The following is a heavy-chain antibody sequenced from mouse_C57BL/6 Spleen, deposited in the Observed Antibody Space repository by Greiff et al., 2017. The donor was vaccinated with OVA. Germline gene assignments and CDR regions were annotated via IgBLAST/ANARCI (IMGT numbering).Heavy chain of an antibody. Sequence: VKLQESGPGPVAPSQRLSITCTVSGFSLTSYGVDWVRQPPGKGLEWLGVIWGGGSTNYNSALMSRLSISTDNSKSQVFLKMNSLQTDDTATYYCAKHYGNGAMDYWGQGTSVTVSS. CDR1: GFSLTSYG. CDR3: AKHYGNGAMDY. J-gene: IGHJ4*01. D-gene: IGHD2-1*01. V-gene: IGHV2-9*01. CDR2: IWGGGST.